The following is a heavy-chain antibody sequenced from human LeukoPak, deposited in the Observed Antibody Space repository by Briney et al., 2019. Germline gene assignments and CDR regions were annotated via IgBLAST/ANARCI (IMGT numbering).Heavy chain of an antibody. D-gene: IGHD2-15*01. CDR3: ARALGYCSGGSCYSDNGY. Sequence: EASVKVSCKASGYTFTGYYMHWVRQAPGQGLEWMGWINPNSGGTNYAQKFQGRVTMTTDTSTSTAYMELRSLRSDDTAVYYCARALGYCSGGSCYSDNGYWGQGTLVTVSS. CDR2: INPNSGGT. CDR1: GYTFTGYY. J-gene: IGHJ4*02. V-gene: IGHV1-2*02.